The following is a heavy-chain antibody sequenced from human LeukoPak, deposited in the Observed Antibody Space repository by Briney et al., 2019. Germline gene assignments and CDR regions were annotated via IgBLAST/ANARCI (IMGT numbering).Heavy chain of an antibody. CDR1: GYSMIRGYY. Sequence: PSETLSLNCAGSGYSMIRGYYWARIRQPPGQGLEWLGSSYYSGSTYYNPSLKSRVTISVDTSKHQFSLKLSSVTAPDSPVYYLAPGSVPAAIYYYFMHLWPKEPTVTVFS. J-gene: IGHJ6*03. D-gene: IGHD2-2*01. CDR2: SYYSGST. V-gene: IGHV4-38-2*01. CDR3: APGSVPAAIYYYFMHL.